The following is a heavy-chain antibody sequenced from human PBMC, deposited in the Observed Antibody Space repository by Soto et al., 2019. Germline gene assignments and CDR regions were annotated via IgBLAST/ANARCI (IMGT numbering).Heavy chain of an antibody. CDR1: GFTFTSSA. CDR2: IVVGSGNT. V-gene: IGHV1-58*01. D-gene: IGHD3-9*01. J-gene: IGHJ5*02. CDR3: AAVDNISSSWFDP. Sequence: SVKVSCKASGFTFTSSAVQWVRQARGQRLEWIGWIVVGSGNTNYAQKFQERVTITRDMSTSTAYMELSSLRSEDTAVYYCAAVDNISSSWFDPWGQGTLFTVSS.